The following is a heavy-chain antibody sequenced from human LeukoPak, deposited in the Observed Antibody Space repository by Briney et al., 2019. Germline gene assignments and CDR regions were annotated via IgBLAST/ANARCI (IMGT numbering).Heavy chain of an antibody. CDR2: IYYSGST. D-gene: IGHD6-19*01. Sequence: SETLSLTCTVSGGSISSGGYYWSWIRQHPGKGLEWIGYIYYSGSTYYNPSLKSRVAISVDTSKNQFSLKLSSVTAADTALYYCARDVGMAVAGHHWFDPWGQGTLVTVSS. CDR3: ARDVGMAVAGHHWFDP. V-gene: IGHV4-31*03. J-gene: IGHJ5*02. CDR1: GGSISSGGYY.